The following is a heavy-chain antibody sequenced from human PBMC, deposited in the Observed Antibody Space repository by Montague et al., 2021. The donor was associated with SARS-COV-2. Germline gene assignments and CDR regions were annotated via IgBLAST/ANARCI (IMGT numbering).Heavy chain of an antibody. CDR3: ARQDAWAYCGDECYRGWFDS. J-gene: IGHJ5*01. V-gene: IGHV4-59*07. D-gene: IGHD2-21*01. Sequence: SDTLSLTCTVSFGSISTYYWSWIRQPPGKGLEWIGFIFYNGSTKYNPSLKRRVSISLDTSKNQFSLKLSSVTAADTAVCYCARQDAWAYCGDECYRGWFDSWGQGTLVTVSS. CDR1: FGSISTYY. CDR2: IFYNGST.